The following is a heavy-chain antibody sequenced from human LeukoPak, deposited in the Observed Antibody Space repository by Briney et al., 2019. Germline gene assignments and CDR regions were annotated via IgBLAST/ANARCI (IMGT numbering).Heavy chain of an antibody. V-gene: IGHV3-33*01. D-gene: IGHD2-21*01. J-gene: IGHJ4*02. Sequence: GGSLRLSCAASGFTFSSYGMHWVRQAPGKGLEWVAVIWYDGSNKYYADSVKGRFTISRDNSKNTLYLQMNSLRAEDTAVYYCARVNPLFFYALDYWGQGTLVTVSS. CDR2: IWYDGSNK. CDR1: GFTFSSYG. CDR3: ARVNPLFFYALDY.